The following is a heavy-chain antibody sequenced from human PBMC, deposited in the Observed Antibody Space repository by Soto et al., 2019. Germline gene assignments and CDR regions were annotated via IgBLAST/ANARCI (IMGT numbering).Heavy chain of an antibody. CDR1: GYTFTNFG. CDR3: ARGGTPIDH. D-gene: IGHD3-16*01. V-gene: IGHV1-18*01. Sequence: QVQLVQSGAEVKKPGASAKVSCKTSGYTFTNFGISWVRQAPGQGLEWMGWVSTYNGNTNYAQKFQGSVTMTTDTSTSTAYMEMRSLRSDDTAVYYCARGGTPIDHWGQGTLVTVSS. CDR2: VSTYNGNT. J-gene: IGHJ4*02.